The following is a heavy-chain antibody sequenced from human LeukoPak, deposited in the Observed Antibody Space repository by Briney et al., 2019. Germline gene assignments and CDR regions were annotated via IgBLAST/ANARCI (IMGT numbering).Heavy chain of an antibody. V-gene: IGHV4-31*03. Sequence: SETLSLTCTVSGGSISSGGYYWSWIRQHPGKGLEWIGYIYYSGSTYYNPSLKSRVTISVDTSKNQFSLKLSSVTAADTAVYYCARVLKGVGATGGGFDYWGQGTLVTVSS. D-gene: IGHD1-26*01. J-gene: IGHJ4*02. CDR2: IYYSGST. CDR1: GGSISSGGYY. CDR3: ARVLKGVGATGGGFDY.